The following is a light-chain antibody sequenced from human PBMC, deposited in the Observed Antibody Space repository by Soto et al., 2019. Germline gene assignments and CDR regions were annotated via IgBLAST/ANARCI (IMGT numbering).Light chain of an antibody. V-gene: IGKV1-5*03. CDR1: QTISSW. CDR3: QHYNSYSEA. Sequence: DIQMTQSPSTLSGPVGDRVTITCRASQTISSWLAWNQQKPGKAPKLLIYKASTLKSGVPSRFSGSGSGTEFTLTISSLQPDDFATYYCQHYNSYSEAFGQGTKVDIK. J-gene: IGKJ1*01. CDR2: KAS.